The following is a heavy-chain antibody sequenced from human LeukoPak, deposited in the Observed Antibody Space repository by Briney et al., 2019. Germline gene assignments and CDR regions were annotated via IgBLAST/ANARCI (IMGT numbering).Heavy chain of an antibody. CDR1: GYTFTGYY. CDR3: ARDLRYCSGGSCYQYGMDV. Sequence: ASVKVSCKASGYTFTGYYMHWVRQAPGQGLEWMGWINPNSGGTNYAQKFQGRVTMTRDTSISTAYMELSRLRSDDTAVYYRARDLRYCSGGSCYQYGMDVWGQGTTVTVSS. CDR2: INPNSGGT. J-gene: IGHJ6*02. D-gene: IGHD2-15*01. V-gene: IGHV1-2*02.